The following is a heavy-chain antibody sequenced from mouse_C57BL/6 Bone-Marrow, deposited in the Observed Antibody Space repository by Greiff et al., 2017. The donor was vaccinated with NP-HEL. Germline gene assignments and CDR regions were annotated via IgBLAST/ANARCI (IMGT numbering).Heavy chain of an antibody. J-gene: IGHJ4*01. D-gene: IGHD2-5*01. CDR3: ARKDGVTKFYAMDY. CDR2: INPYNGGT. CDR1: GYTFTDYY. Sequence: VQLQQSGPVLVKPGASVKMSCKASGYTFTDYYMNWVKQSHGKSLEWIGVINPYNGGTSYNQKFKGKATLTVDKSSSTAYMELNSLTSEDSAVYYCARKDGVTKFYAMDYWGQGTSVTVSS. V-gene: IGHV1-19*01.